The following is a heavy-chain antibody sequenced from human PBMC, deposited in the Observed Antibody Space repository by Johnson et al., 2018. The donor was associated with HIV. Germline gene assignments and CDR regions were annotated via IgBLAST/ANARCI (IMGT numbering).Heavy chain of an antibody. J-gene: IGHJ3*02. Sequence: QVQLVESGGGLVKPGGSLRLSCAASGFTFSSYGMHWVRQAPGKGLEWVAVISYDGSNKYYADSVKGRFTISRDISKNTLYLQMSSLRTEDTALYYCAKPVMTAIAPLDVFDIWGQGTMVTVSS. D-gene: IGHD2-21*02. CDR1: GFTFSSYG. CDR3: AKPVMTAIAPLDVFDI. V-gene: IGHV3-30*18. CDR2: ISYDGSNK.